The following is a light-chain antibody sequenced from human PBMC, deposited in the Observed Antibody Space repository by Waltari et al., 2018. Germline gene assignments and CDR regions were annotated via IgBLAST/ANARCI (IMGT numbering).Light chain of an antibody. Sequence: EVVMTQSPATLAVSPGERATLSCRASQSVRSSLAWYQQKPGKAPRLLLYGASTRATGIPDRFSGSGSGTEFTLTISSLQSEDFAIYYCQQYNNWPPYTFGQGTKLEIK. CDR3: QQYNNWPPYT. V-gene: IGKV3D-15*01. J-gene: IGKJ2*01. CDR2: GAS. CDR1: QSVRSS.